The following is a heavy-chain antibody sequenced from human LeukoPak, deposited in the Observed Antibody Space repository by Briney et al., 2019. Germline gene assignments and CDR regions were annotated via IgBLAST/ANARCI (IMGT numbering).Heavy chain of an antibody. CDR1: GFTFSSYA. CDR3: AKPFIVVVAAAVDYFDY. Sequence: GRSLRLSCAASGFTFSSYAMSWVRQAPGKGLEWVSAISDSGYNRFYADSVKGRFTISRDNSKNTLYLQMNSLRAEDTAVYYCAKPFIVVVAAAVDYFDYWGQGTLVTVSS. CDR2: ISDSGYNR. V-gene: IGHV3-23*01. D-gene: IGHD2-21*01. J-gene: IGHJ4*02.